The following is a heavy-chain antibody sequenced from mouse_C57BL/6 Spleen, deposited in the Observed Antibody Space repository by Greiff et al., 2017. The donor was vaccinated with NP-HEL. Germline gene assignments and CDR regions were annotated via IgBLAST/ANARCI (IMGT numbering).Heavy chain of an antibody. CDR2: IDPSDSYT. D-gene: IGHD2-3*01. CDR1: GYTFTSYW. CDR3: ARSGWLSSMDY. J-gene: IGHJ4*01. Sequence: QVQLQQPGAELVMPGASVKLSCKASGYTFTSYWMHWVKQRPGQGLEWIGEIDPSDSYTNYNQKFKGKSTLTVDKSSSTAYMQLSSLTSEDSAVYYCARSGWLSSMDYWGQGTSVTVSS. V-gene: IGHV1-69*01.